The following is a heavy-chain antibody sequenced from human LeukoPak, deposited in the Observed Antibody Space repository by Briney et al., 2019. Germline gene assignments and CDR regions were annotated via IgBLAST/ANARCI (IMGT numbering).Heavy chain of an antibody. V-gene: IGHV3-21*01. D-gene: IGHD6-19*01. J-gene: IGHJ4*02. Sequence: PGGSLRLSCAASGFTFSRHAMHWVRQAPGKGLEWVSSISSSSSYIYYADSVKGRFTISRDNAKNSLYLQMNSLRAEDTAVYYCAREGSGVAGHFDYWGQGTLVTVSS. CDR3: AREGSGVAGHFDY. CDR2: ISSSSSYI. CDR1: GFTFSRHA.